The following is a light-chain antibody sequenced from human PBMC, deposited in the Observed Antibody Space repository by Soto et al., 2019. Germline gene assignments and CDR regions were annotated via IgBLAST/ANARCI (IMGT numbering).Light chain of an antibody. CDR3: HQYTHGPYT. V-gene: IGKV3-15*01. Sequence: EIVMTQSPATLSVSPGERASLSCRASQRVGSNLAWYQQTAGQAPRLLIYGASTRATGIPARFSGSGSGTEFTITISSLQSEDFAVYSCHQYTHGPYTFGQGTKLEIK. CDR2: GAS. CDR1: QRVGSN. J-gene: IGKJ2*01.